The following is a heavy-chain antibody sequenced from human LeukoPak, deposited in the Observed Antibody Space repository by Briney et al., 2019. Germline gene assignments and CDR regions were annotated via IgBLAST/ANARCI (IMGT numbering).Heavy chain of an antibody. CDR2: ISSSSDFI. CDR1: GFIFISYS. D-gene: IGHD6-13*01. V-gene: IGHV3-21*01. CDR3: AREDASSWDY. J-gene: IGHJ4*02. Sequence: GGSLRLSCAASGFIFISYSMNWVRQAPGKGLEWVSSISSSSDFIYHADSVMGRFTISRDNPKKSLYLQMNSLRAEDTAVYYCAREDASSWDYWGQGILVTVSS.